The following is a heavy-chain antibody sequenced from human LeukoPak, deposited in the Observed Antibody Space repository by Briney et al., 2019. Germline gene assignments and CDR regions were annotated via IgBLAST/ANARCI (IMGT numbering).Heavy chain of an antibody. D-gene: IGHD6-19*01. V-gene: IGHV3-23*01. CDR1: GFTFSSYA. J-gene: IGHJ4*02. CDR3: AKSPRSGWYGDFDY. Sequence: GGSLRLSCAASGFTFSSYAMSWVRQAPGKGLGWVSAISGSGGSTYYADSVKGRFTISRDNSKNTLYLQMNSLRAEDTAVYYCAKSPRSGWYGDFDYWGQGTLVTVSS. CDR2: ISGSGGST.